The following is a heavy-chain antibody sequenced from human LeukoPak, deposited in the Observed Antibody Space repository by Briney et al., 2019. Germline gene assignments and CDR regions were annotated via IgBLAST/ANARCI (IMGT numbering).Heavy chain of an antibody. CDR2: INAGNGNT. Sequence: ASVKVSCKASGYTFTSYAMHWVRQAPGQRLEWMGWINAGNGNTKYSQEFQGRVTITRDTSASTAYMELSSLRLEDTAVYYCARGARKGDDYGGFFDYWGQGTLVPISS. CDR3: ARGARKGDDYGGFFDY. V-gene: IGHV1-3*03. D-gene: IGHD4-23*01. J-gene: IGHJ4*02. CDR1: GYTFTSYA.